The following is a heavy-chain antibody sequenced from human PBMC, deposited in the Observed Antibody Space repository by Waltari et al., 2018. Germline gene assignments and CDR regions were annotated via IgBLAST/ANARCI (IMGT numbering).Heavy chain of an antibody. V-gene: IGHV3-49*03. J-gene: IGHJ4*02. Sequence: EVQLVESGGGLVQPGRSLRLSCTASGFHFGDFAMSWFRQAPGKGLEWISFIRSKTYGGTTEYAASVKGRFTISRDDSKSIAYLQMNSLETEDTALYYCTRDLTMSAFDYWGQGTLVTVSS. CDR2: IRSKTYGGTT. D-gene: IGHD3-3*01. CDR1: GFHFGDFA. CDR3: TRDLTMSAFDY.